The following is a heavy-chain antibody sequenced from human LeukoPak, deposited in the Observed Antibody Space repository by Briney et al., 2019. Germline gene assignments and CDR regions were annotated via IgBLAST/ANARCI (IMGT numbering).Heavy chain of an antibody. V-gene: IGHV4-4*07. CDR1: GGSISSYY. CDR3: ASLYYDSSGYYYTFDY. CDR2: IYTSGST. Sequence: PSETLSLTCTVSGGSISSYYWSWIRQPAGKGLEWIGRIYTSGSTNYNPSLKSRVTISVDTSKNQFSLKLSSVTAADTAVYYCASLYYDSSGYYYTFDYWGQGTLVTVSS. D-gene: IGHD3-22*01. J-gene: IGHJ4*02.